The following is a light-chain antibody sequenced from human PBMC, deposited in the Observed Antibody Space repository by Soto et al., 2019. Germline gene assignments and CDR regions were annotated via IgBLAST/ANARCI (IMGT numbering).Light chain of an antibody. CDR2: EVN. CDR1: SSDVGGYHY. Sequence: QSVLSQPPSASGSPGQSVAISCTGTSSDVGGYHYVSWYQQPPGKAPKLMIYEVNKRPSGGPDRCAGSKSGNTASLTVSGPQAEDEADYYFSSYAGSSNVFGTGTKGTVL. J-gene: IGLJ1*01. V-gene: IGLV2-8*01. CDR3: SSYAGSSNV.